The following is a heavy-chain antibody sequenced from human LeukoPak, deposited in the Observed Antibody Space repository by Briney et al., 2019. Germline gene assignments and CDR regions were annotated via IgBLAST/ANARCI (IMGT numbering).Heavy chain of an antibody. CDR1: GGSISRSSYY. Sequence: PSETLSLTCTVSGGSISRSSYYWGWIRQPPGKGLEWIGSIYYSGSTYYNPSLKSRVTISVDTSKNQFSLKLSSVTAADTAVYYCARHDFGGTLEPFDPWGQRTLVTVSS. J-gene: IGHJ5*02. CDR2: IYYSGST. D-gene: IGHD2-21*01. CDR3: ARHDFGGTLEPFDP. V-gene: IGHV4-39*01.